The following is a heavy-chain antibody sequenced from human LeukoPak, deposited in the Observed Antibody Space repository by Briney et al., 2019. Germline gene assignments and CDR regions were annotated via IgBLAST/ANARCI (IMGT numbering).Heavy chain of an antibody. J-gene: IGHJ4*02. CDR3: ARELVDYDFWSGYYPKYYFDY. V-gene: IGHV4-34*01. D-gene: IGHD3-3*01. CDR2: INHSGST. CDR1: GGSFSGYY. Sequence: PSETLSLTCAVYGGSFSGYYWSWIRQPPGQGLEWIGEINHSGSTNYNPSLKRRVTISVDTSKNQFSLKLSSVTAADTAVYYCARELVDYDFWSGYYPKYYFDYWGQGTLVTVSS.